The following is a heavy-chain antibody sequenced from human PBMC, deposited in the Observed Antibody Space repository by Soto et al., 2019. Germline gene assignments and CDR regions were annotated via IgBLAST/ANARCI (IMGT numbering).Heavy chain of an antibody. CDR1: GFTFSSYA. J-gene: IGHJ5*02. CDR2: ISYDGSNK. V-gene: IGHV3-30-3*01. D-gene: IGHD3-3*01. Sequence: GGSLRLSCAASGFTFSSYAMHWVRQAPGKGLEWVAVISYDGSNKYYADSVKGRFTISGDNSKNTLYLQLNSLRAEDTAVYYCVIFGVVIPNWFDPWGQGTLVTVSS. CDR3: VIFGVVIPNWFDP.